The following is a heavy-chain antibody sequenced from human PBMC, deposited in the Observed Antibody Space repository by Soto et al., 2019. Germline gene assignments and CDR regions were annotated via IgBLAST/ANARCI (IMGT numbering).Heavy chain of an antibody. CDR2: INHSGST. Sequence: PSETLSLTCAVYGGSFSGYYWSWIRQPPGKGLEWIGEINHSGSTNYNPSLKSRVTISVDTSKNQFSLKLSSWTAADTAGYYCARVAYCGGDCGLDYWGHGTLVPVSS. CDR3: ARVAYCGGDCGLDY. CDR1: GGSFSGYY. V-gene: IGHV4-34*01. D-gene: IGHD2-21*02. J-gene: IGHJ4*01.